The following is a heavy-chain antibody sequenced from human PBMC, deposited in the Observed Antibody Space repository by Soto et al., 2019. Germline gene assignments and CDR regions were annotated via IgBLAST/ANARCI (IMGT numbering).Heavy chain of an antibody. J-gene: IGHJ6*02. CDR3: ARDYSSSWHPGAYYYYGMDV. Sequence: SVKVSCKASGGTFSSYAISWVRQAPGQGLEWMGGIIPIFGAANYAQKFQGRVTITADESTSTAYMELSSLRSEDTAVYYCARDYSSSWHPGAYYYYGMDVWGQGTTVTVSS. D-gene: IGHD6-13*01. V-gene: IGHV1-69*13. CDR1: GGTFSSYA. CDR2: IIPIFGAA.